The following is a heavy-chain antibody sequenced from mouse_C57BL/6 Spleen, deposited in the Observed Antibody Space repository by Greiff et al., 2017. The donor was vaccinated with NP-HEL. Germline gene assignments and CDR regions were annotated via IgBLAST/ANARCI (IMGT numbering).Heavy chain of an antibody. V-gene: IGHV1-80*01. D-gene: IGHD3-1*01. CDR2: IYPGDGDT. CDR1: GYAFSSYW. J-gene: IGHJ3*01. Sequence: QVQLQQSGAELVKPGASVKISCKASGYAFSSYWMNWVKQRPGKGLEWIGQIYPGDGDTNYNGKFKGKATLTADKSSSTAYMQLSSLTSEDSAVYFCARSGAVPPWFAYWGQGTLVTVSA. CDR3: ARSGAVPPWFAY.